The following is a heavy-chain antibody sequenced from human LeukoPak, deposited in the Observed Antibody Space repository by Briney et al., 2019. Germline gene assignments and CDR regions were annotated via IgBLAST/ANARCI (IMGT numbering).Heavy chain of an antibody. CDR1: GFTFSSYA. CDR2: ISGSGGST. J-gene: IGHJ3*02. V-gene: IGHV3-23*01. D-gene: IGHD1-26*01. CDR3: ARYSGSFLREDAFGI. Sequence: GGSLGLSCAASGFTFSSYAMSWVRQAPGKGLEWVSAISGSGGSTYYADSVKGRFTISRDNSKNTLYLQMNSLRAEDTAVYYCARYSGSFLREDAFGIWGQGTMVTVSS.